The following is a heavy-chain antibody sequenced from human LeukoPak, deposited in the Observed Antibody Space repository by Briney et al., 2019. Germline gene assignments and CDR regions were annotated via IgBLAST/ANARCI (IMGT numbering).Heavy chain of an antibody. D-gene: IGHD3-10*01. V-gene: IGHV3-21*01. CDR3: ARRRGTTVPHGMDV. CDR2: ISSSSSYI. Sequence: GGSLRLSCAASGFTFSSYSMNWVRQAPGKGLEWVSSISSSSSYIYYADSVKGRFTISRDNAKNSLYLQMNSLRAEDTAVYYCARRRGTTVPHGMDVWGQGTTVTVSS. J-gene: IGHJ6*02. CDR1: GFTFSSYS.